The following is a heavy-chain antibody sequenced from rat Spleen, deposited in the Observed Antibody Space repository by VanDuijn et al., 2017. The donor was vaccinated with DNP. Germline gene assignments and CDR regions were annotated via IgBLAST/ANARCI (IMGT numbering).Heavy chain of an antibody. J-gene: IGHJ3*01. CDR1: GFTFSDYN. V-gene: IGHV5-7*01. CDR2: IFYDGSNT. D-gene: IGHD1-6*01. Sequence: EVQLVESGGGLVQPGGSLKLSCAASGFTFSDYNMAWVRQAPKKGLEWVATIFYDGSNTYYRDSVKGRFTISRDNTENTLYLQMDSLRSEDTATYYCASRAPGDYFYGGYFDYWGQGSLVTVSS. CDR3: ASRAPGDYFYGGYFDY.